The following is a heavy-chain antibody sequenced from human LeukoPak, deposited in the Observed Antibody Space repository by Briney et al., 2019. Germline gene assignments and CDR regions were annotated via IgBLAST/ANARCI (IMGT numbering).Heavy chain of an antibody. CDR2: ISGSGYYT. Sequence: GGSLRLSCEVFGSGFTFGNFAMSWVRQAPGKGLEWVSGISGSGYYTYYADSVKGRFTISRDNSKNTVYIQINSLRAEDTAVYYCAKDGSWGDYQFYFYMDVWGKGTTVTVSS. D-gene: IGHD2-2*01. J-gene: IGHJ6*03. CDR3: AKDGSWGDYQFYFYMDV. V-gene: IGHV3-23*01. CDR1: GFTFGNFA.